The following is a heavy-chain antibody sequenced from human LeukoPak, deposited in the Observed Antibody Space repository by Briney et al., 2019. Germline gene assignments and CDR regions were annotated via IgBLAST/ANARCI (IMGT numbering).Heavy chain of an antibody. CDR2: INPSSGRT. J-gene: IGHJ5*02. V-gene: IGHV1-46*01. Sequence: ASVTASCKASGYTFTSYYMNWVRQAPGQGLEWMGIINPSSGRTTYAQKFQGRVTMTRDTSTSTVYMELTSLRSEDTAVFYCARGGLPARSWFDPWGQGTLVTVSS. CDR1: GYTFTSYY. D-gene: IGHD3/OR15-3a*01. CDR3: ARGGLPARSWFDP.